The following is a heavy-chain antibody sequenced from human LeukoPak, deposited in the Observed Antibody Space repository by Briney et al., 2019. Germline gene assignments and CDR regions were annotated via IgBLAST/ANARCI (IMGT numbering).Heavy chain of an antibody. Sequence: ASVTVSCKASGYTFTSYAMNWVRQAPGQGLEWMGIINPSGGSTSYAQKFQGRVTMTRDTSTSTVYMELSSLRSEDTAVYYCARDCYYYDSSGYYPLEFWGQGTLVTVSS. CDR3: ARDCYYYDSSGYYPLEF. D-gene: IGHD3-22*01. CDR2: INPSGGST. CDR1: GYTFTSYA. J-gene: IGHJ4*02. V-gene: IGHV1-46*01.